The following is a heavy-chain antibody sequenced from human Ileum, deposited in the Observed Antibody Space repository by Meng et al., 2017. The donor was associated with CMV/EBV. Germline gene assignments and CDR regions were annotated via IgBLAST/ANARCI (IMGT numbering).Heavy chain of an antibody. V-gene: IGHV3-15*01. Sequence: SCAAYGFTFSDAWMTWVRQAPGKGLEWVGRIRRKAGGGTADYAAPVKGRFTISRDDSKNTLYLQMNSLKTEDTAVYYCTTIGRYSCGGGQGTLVTVSS. CDR1: GFTFSDAW. CDR2: IRRKAGGGTA. CDR3: TTIGRYSCG. J-gene: IGHJ4*02. D-gene: IGHD5-18*01.